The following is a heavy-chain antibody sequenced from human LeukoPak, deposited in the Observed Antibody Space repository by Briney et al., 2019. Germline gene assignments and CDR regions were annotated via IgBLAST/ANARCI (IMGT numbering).Heavy chain of an antibody. V-gene: IGHV4-59*08. J-gene: IGHJ4*02. Sequence: PSETLSLTCTVSGGSIRSYYWSWIRQPPGKGLEWIGYIFYAGSTTYNPSLKSRVTISIDTSKNQFSLKLNSVTAADTAVYYCASGERGYSYGPLDYWGQGIVVTVSS. D-gene: IGHD5-18*01. CDR1: GGSIRSYY. CDR2: IFYAGST. CDR3: ASGERGYSYGPLDY.